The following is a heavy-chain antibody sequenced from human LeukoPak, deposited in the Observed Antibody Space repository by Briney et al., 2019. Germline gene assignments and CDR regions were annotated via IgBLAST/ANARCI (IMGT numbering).Heavy chain of an antibody. CDR1: GYSISSGYY. V-gene: IGHV4-38-2*02. CDR2: IYHSGST. Sequence: PSETLSLTCTVSGYSISSGYYWGWIRPPPGKGLEWIGSIYHSGSTYYNPSLKSRVTISVDTSKNQFSLKLSSVTAADTAVYYCARRGYSSGWFGYWGQGTLVTVSS. J-gene: IGHJ5*01. D-gene: IGHD6-19*01. CDR3: ARRGYSSGWFGY.